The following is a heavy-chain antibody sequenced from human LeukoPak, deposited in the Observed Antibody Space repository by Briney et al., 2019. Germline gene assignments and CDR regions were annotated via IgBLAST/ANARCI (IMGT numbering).Heavy chain of an antibody. Sequence: SETLSLTCAVYGGSFSGYYWSWIRQPPGRGLEWIGEINHSGSTNYNPSLKSRVTISVDTSKNQFSLKLSSVTAADTAVYYCGRGYSYGDIWGQGTMVTVSS. D-gene: IGHD5-18*01. CDR1: GGSFSGYY. J-gene: IGHJ3*02. CDR3: GRGYSYGDI. V-gene: IGHV4-34*01. CDR2: INHSGST.